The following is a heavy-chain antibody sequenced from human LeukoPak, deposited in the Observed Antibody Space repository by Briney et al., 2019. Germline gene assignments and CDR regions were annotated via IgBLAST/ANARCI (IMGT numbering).Heavy chain of an antibody. CDR2: ISGSTGST. Sequence: GGSLRLSCAASGFTFSSYAMSWVRQAPGKGLEWVLSISGSTGSTYYADSVKGRFTISRDNSKNTLYLQMNSLRAEDTAVYYCARSPPKSYYYDSSGYYQYFDYWGQGTLVTVSS. CDR3: ARSPPKSYYYDSSGYYQYFDY. CDR1: GFTFSSYA. V-gene: IGHV3-23*01. D-gene: IGHD3-22*01. J-gene: IGHJ4*02.